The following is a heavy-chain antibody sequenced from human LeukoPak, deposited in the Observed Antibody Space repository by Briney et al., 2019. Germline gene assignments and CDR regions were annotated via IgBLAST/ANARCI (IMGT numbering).Heavy chain of an antibody. Sequence: SGGSLRLSCAASGFTFSNYAMHWVRQAPAKGLEWVAVISYDGVHQFYAVSVKGRFNISRDNSKYTLYLQMNSLTPDDSAFYYCARGRIAPAPKIDYWGQGTLVTVSS. CDR2: ISYDGVHQ. CDR1: GFTFSNYA. J-gene: IGHJ4*02. CDR3: ARGRIAPAPKIDY. V-gene: IGHV3-30*01. D-gene: IGHD2-2*01.